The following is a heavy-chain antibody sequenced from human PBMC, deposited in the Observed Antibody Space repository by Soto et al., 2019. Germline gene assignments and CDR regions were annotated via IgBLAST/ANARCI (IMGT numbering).Heavy chain of an antibody. Sequence: PSETLSLTCAVYGGSFSGYYWIRIRQPPGKGLEWIGEINHSGSTNYNPSLKSRVTISVDTSKNQFSLKLSSVTAADTAVYYCARGGRGYYYDSSGYSRTPAYYYYSMDVWGQGTTVTVSS. CDR3: ARGGRGYYYDSSGYSRTPAYYYYSMDV. CDR2: INHSGST. CDR1: GGSFSGYY. J-gene: IGHJ6*02. V-gene: IGHV4-34*01. D-gene: IGHD3-22*01.